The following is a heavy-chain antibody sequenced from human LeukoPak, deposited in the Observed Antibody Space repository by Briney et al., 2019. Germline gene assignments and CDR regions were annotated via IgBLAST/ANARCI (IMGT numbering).Heavy chain of an antibody. Sequence: PSQTLSLTCTVSGGSISSGGYYWSWIRQHPGKGLEWIGYIYYSGNTYYNPSLKSRVTISVDTSKNQFSLKLSSVTAADTAVYYYARGLGYCSGGSCYSGYYYGMDVWGKGTTVTVSS. CDR1: GGSISSGGYY. CDR3: ARGLGYCSGGSCYSGYYYGMDV. CDR2: IYYSGNT. V-gene: IGHV4-31*03. J-gene: IGHJ6*04. D-gene: IGHD2-15*01.